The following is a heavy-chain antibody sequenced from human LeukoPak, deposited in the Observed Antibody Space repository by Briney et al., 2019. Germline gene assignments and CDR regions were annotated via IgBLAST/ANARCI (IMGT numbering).Heavy chain of an antibody. CDR1: GGSFSGYY. D-gene: IGHD5-12*01. CDR2: INHSGST. Sequence: SETLSLTCAVYGGSFSGYYWSWIRQPPGKGLEWIGEINHSGSTNYNPSLKSRVTISVDTSKNQFSLKLSSVTAADTAVYYCAGGGKHNGYSGYDFLDYWGQGTLVTVSS. J-gene: IGHJ4*02. CDR3: AGGGKHNGYSGYDFLDY. V-gene: IGHV4-34*01.